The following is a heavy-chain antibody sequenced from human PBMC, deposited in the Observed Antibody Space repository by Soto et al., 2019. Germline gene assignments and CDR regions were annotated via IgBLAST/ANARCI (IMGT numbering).Heavy chain of an antibody. CDR1: GGAISSSNW. CDR2: IYHSGST. V-gene: IGHV4-4*02. D-gene: IGHD2-15*01. Sequence: KPSETLSLTCAVSGGAISSSNWWSWVRQPPGKGLEWIGEIYHSGSTNYNPSLKSRVTISVDKSKNQFSLKLSSVTAADTAVYYCARRGGSSVTSTGFDYWGQGTLVTVSS. J-gene: IGHJ4*02. CDR3: ARRGGSSVTSTGFDY.